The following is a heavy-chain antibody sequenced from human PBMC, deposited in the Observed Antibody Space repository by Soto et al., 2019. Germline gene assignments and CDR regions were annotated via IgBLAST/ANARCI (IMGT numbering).Heavy chain of an antibody. CDR3: ARTSYDYVWGSYRPDGAFDI. CDR2: IIPIFGTA. D-gene: IGHD3-16*02. CDR1: GGTFSSYA. Sequence: SVKVSCKASGGTFSSYAISWVRQAPGQGLEWMGGIIPIFGTANYAQKFQGRVTITADKSTSTAYMELSSLRSEDTAVYYCARTSYDYVWGSYRPDGAFDIWGQGTMVTVSS. V-gene: IGHV1-69*06. J-gene: IGHJ3*02.